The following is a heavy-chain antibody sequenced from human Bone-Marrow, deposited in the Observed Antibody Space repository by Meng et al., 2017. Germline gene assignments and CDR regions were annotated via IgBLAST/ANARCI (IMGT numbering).Heavy chain of an antibody. J-gene: IGHJ5*02. CDR1: GGTFSSYA. D-gene: IGHD4-17*01. CDR2: MNPNSGNT. Sequence: ASVKVSCKASGGTFSSYAISWVRQATGQGLEWMGWMNPNSGNTGYAQKFQGRVTMTRNTSISTAYMELSSLRSEDTAVYYCARGLLAGEALPWGQGTLVTVSS. V-gene: IGHV1-8*02. CDR3: ARGLLAGEALP.